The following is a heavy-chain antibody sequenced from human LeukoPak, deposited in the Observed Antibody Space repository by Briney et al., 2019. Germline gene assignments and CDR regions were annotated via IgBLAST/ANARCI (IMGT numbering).Heavy chain of an antibody. J-gene: IGHJ4*02. CDR3: ARDSFYCSSTSCYGRYFDY. V-gene: IGHV1-69*05. D-gene: IGHD2-2*01. Sequence: SVKVSCKASGGTFSSYAISWVRQAPGQGLEWMGRIIPIFGTANYAQKFQGRVTITTDESTSTAYMELSSLRSEDTAVYYCARDSFYCSSTSCYGRYFDYWGQGTLVTVSS. CDR1: GGTFSSYA. CDR2: IIPIFGTA.